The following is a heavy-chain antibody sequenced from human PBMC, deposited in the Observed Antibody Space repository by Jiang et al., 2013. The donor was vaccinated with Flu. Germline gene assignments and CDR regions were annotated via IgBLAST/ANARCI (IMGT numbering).Heavy chain of an antibody. J-gene: IGHJ3*02. CDR2: IDPSDSYI. D-gene: IGHD1-26*01. V-gene: IGHV5-10-1*01. CDR3: SLREIVGSTTGGAFDI. Sequence: RIDPSDSYIKYSPSFQGHVTISADKSISTAYLQWSSLKASDTAMYYCSLREIVGSTTGGAFDIWGQGTMVTVSS.